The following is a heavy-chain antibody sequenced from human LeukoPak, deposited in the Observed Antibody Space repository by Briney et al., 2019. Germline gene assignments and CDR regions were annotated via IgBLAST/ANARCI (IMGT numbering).Heavy chain of an antibody. Sequence: SVKVSCKASGGTFSSYAISWVRQAPGQGLEWMGGIIPILGTANYAQKFQGRVTITADKSTSTAYMELSSLRSEDTAVYYCARHCSGGSCYAVGFDYWGQGTLVTVSS. CDR3: ARHCSGGSCYAVGFDY. CDR1: GGTFSSYA. D-gene: IGHD2-15*01. CDR2: IIPILGTA. V-gene: IGHV1-69*06. J-gene: IGHJ4*02.